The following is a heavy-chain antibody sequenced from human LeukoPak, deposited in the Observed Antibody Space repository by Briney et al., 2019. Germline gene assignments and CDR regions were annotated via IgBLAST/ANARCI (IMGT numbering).Heavy chain of an antibody. Sequence: ASVKVSCKASGYTFTSYGISWVRQAPGQGLEWMGWISAYNGNTNYAQKLQGRVTMTTDTSTSTAYMELRSLRSDDTAGYYCARISGYYDSSGYPMGYYFDYWGQGTLVTVSS. CDR3: ARISGYYDSSGYPMGYYFDY. CDR2: ISAYNGNT. J-gene: IGHJ4*02. V-gene: IGHV1-18*01. CDR1: GYTFTSYG. D-gene: IGHD3-22*01.